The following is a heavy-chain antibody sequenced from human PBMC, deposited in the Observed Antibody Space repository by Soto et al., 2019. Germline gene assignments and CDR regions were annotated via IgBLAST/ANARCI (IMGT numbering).Heavy chain of an antibody. D-gene: IGHD3-3*01. V-gene: IGHV3-15*01. Sequence: GGSLRLSCAASGFTFSNAWMSWVRQAPGKGLEWVGRIKSKTDGGTTDYAVPVKGRFTISRDDSKNTLYLQMNSLKTEDTAVYYCTTDRPWYYDFWSGHYWGQGTLVTVSS. CDR1: GFTFSNAW. CDR2: IKSKTDGGTT. J-gene: IGHJ4*02. CDR3: TTDRPWYYDFWSGHY.